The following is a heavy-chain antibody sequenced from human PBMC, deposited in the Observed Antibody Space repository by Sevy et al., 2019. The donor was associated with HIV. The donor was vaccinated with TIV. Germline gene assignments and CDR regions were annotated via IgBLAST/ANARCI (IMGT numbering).Heavy chain of an antibody. J-gene: IGHJ4*02. V-gene: IGHV1-46*02. CDR2: INPTSSST. Sequence: ASVKVSCKASGYNFNNYYIHWVRQAPGQGLQWMGVINPTSSSTYYPPKFQGRVTMTRDTSTSTVSLDLSSLRSEDTAVYYCARGDGTGRCFDSCGQGTLVTVSS. CDR1: GYNFNNYY. D-gene: IGHD1-26*01. CDR3: ARGDGTGRCFDS.